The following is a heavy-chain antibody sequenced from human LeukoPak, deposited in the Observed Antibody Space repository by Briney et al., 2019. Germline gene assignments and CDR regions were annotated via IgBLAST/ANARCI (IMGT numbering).Heavy chain of an antibody. Sequence: PGGSLRLSCAASGLTFSTNSMNWVRQAPGKGLEWVASISSSGTYIYYPESLKGRFTVSRDNAKNSVYLQMNSLRAEDTAVYYCARDVARDISCYTDWGQGTLVTVSS. CDR3: ARDVARDISCYTD. CDR2: ISSSGTYI. CDR1: GLTFSTNS. J-gene: IGHJ4*02. V-gene: IGHV3-21*01. D-gene: IGHD2-2*02.